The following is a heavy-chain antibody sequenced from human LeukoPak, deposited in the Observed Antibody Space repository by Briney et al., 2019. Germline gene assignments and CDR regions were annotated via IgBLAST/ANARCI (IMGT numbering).Heavy chain of an antibody. J-gene: IGHJ4*02. CDR1: GLTLGTNW. Sequence: GGSLRLSCAASGLTLGTNWISWVRQPEGKGPEWEATIKQDGSEKYYVDCVKGRFTVSRDNAKNSLYLQMNGMRAENTAVYYCEREDSSSTFDYWGQGTLVTVSS. CDR3: EREDSSSTFDY. D-gene: IGHD6-6*01. V-gene: IGHV3-7*01. CDR2: IKQDGSEK.